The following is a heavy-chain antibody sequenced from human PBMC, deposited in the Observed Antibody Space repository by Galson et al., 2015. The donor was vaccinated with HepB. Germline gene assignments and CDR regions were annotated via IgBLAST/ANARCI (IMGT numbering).Heavy chain of an antibody. Sequence: QSGAEVKKPGESLRISCKGSGYSFTSYWISWVRQMPGKGLEWMGRIDPSDSYTNYSPSFQGHVTISADKSISTAYLQWSSLKASDTAMYYCASTITMVRGVNNNWFDPWGQGTLVTVSS. CDR1: GYSFTSYW. CDR3: ASTITMVRGVNNNWFDP. D-gene: IGHD3-10*01. CDR2: IDPSDSYT. V-gene: IGHV5-10-1*01. J-gene: IGHJ5*02.